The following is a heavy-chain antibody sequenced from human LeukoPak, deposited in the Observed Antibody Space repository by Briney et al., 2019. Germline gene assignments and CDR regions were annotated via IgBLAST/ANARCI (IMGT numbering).Heavy chain of an antibody. D-gene: IGHD5-18*01. V-gene: IGHV3-49*04. CDR1: GFTLGDRA. CDR2: IRSKSYGGTT. J-gene: IGHJ6*02. CDR3: TRGPTQLRLYYGMDV. Sequence: GGSLRLSCTTSGFTLGDRAMSWVRQAPGKGLEWVGFIRSKSYGGTTEYAASVKGRFTISRDDSKSIAYLQMNSLKTEDTAVYYCTRGPTQLRLYYGMDVWGQGTTVTVSS.